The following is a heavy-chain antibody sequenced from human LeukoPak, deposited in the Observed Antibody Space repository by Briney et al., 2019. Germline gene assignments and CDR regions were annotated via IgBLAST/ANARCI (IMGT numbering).Heavy chain of an antibody. D-gene: IGHD2-15*01. J-gene: IGHJ3*02. CDR1: GFTFSNHG. CDR2: IRYDGTDK. Sequence: GGSLRLSCAASGFTFSNHGMHWVRQAPGKGLEWVAFIRYDGTDKYYADSVKGRFTISRDNSKNTLYLQMNSLRAEDTAVYYCAKDIVATEDAFDIWGQGTMVTVSS. V-gene: IGHV3-30*02. CDR3: AKDIVATEDAFDI.